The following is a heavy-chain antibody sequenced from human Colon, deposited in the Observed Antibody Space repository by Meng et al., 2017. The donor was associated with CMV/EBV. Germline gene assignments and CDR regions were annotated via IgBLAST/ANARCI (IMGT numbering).Heavy chain of an antibody. D-gene: IGHD3-10*01. V-gene: IGHV3-21*01. CDR2: ISSSSSYI. Sequence: GESLKISCAASGFTFSSYSMNWVRQAPGKGLEWVSSISSSSSYIYYADSVKGRFTISRDNAKNSLYLQMNSLRAEDTAVYYCARGLWFGELLGGYYYGMDVWGQGTTVTVSS. CDR3: ARGLWFGELLGGYYYGMDV. CDR1: GFTFSSYS. J-gene: IGHJ6*02.